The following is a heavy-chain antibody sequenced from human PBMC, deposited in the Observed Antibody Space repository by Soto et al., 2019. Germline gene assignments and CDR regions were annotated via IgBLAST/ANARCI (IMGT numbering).Heavy chain of an antibody. CDR2: INHSGST. J-gene: IGHJ6*02. CDR3: ARGGDGSSWNSYYYGMDV. D-gene: IGHD6-13*01. Sequence: SETLSLTCAVSGGSFRGCCWSWIRQPPGKGLEWVGEINHSGSTNCNPSLKSRVTITVDTSTNQFHLMLSSVTAADTAVNYCARGGDGSSWNSYYYGMDVWGQGTTVTVSS. CDR1: GGSFRGCC. V-gene: IGHV4-34*01.